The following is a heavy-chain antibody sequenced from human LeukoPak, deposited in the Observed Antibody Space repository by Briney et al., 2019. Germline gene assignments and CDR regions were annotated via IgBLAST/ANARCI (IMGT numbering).Heavy chain of an antibody. CDR2: INPNSGGT. V-gene: IGHV1-2*02. CDR3: ARDWQRLGYWYFDL. Sequence: ASVKVSCKASGYTLTGYYMHWVRQAPGQGLEWMGWINPNSGGTNYAQKFQGRVTMTRDTSISTAYMELSRLRSDDTAVYYCARDWQRLGYWYFDLWGRGTLVTVSS. D-gene: IGHD6-25*01. J-gene: IGHJ2*01. CDR1: GYTLTGYY.